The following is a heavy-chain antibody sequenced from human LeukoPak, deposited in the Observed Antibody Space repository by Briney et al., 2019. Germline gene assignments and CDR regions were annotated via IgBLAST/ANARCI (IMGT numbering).Heavy chain of an antibody. D-gene: IGHD6-19*01. CDR3: ATDHLKQWLRKEDYYYGMDV. CDR1: GYTFTGYY. V-gene: IGHV1-2*02. J-gene: IGHJ6*02. Sequence: ASVKVSCKASGYTFTGYYMHWVRQAPGQGLEWMGWINPNSGGTNYAQKSQGRVTMTRDTSISTAYMELSRLRSDDTAVYYCATDHLKQWLRKEDYYYGMDVWGQGTTVTVSS. CDR2: INPNSGGT.